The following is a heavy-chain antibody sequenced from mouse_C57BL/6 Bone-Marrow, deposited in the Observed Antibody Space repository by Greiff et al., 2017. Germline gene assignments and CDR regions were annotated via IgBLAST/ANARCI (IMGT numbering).Heavy chain of an antibody. CDR1: GYTFTSYT. Sequence: VQLQQSGAELARPGASVKMSCKASGYTFTSYTMHWVKQRPGQGLQWIGYINPSSGYTKYNQKFKDTATLTADKSSTHAYLQLSSLTSEDYECYCCQSEGGSSGNAMDYWGQGTSVTVSS. D-gene: IGHD1-1*01. J-gene: IGHJ4*01. CDR3: QSEGGSSGNAMDY. V-gene: IGHV1-4*01. CDR2: INPSSGYT.